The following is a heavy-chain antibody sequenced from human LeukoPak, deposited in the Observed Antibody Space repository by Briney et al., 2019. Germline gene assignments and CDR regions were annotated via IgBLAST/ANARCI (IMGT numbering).Heavy chain of an antibody. CDR2: ISHSDGDGTT. CDR1: GFTLRNYA. V-gene: IGHV3-23*01. CDR3: ARCDASWYFDL. Sequence: GGSLRLSCAASGFTLRNYAMSWVRQAPGKGLEWVSSISHSDGDGTTNYADSVTGRFTISRDDSRDTVYLQMNSLRAEDTAVYYCARCDASWYFDLWGRGTLVTVSS. J-gene: IGHJ2*01.